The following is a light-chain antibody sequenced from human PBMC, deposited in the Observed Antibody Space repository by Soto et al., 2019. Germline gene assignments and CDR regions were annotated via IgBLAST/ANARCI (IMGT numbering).Light chain of an antibody. Sequence: QSALTQPASVSGSPGQSITISCTGTSRDVGGYNYVSWYQQHPGKSPKLMIYEVNNRPSGVSNRFSGSKSGNTASLTISGLQAEDEADYYCSSFTSSSTVLFGGGTKVTVL. CDR2: EVN. V-gene: IGLV2-14*01. J-gene: IGLJ2*01. CDR3: SSFTSSSTVL. CDR1: SRDVGGYNY.